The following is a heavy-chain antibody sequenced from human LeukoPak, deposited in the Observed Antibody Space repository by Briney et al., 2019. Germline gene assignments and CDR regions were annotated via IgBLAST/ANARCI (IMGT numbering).Heavy chain of an antibody. V-gene: IGHV3-74*01. CDR1: ALTFSNYW. CDR3: ATYNWDYDVDY. J-gene: IGHJ4*02. CDR2: IAPDGSER. Sequence: GGSLRLSCEASALTFSNYWTYWVRQAPEKGPVWVSGIAPDGSERRYADSAKGRFTISRDNAKNTLYLQMNSLRAEDTAVYYCATYNWDYDVDYWGQGTPVTVSS. D-gene: IGHD1-7*01.